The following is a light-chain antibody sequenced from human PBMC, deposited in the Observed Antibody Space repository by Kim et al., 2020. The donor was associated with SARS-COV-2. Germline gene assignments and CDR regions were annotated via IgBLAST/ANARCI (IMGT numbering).Light chain of an antibody. CDR1: NLGDKH. CDR2: QDT. Sequence: SVSPDTTASISCSEDNLGDKHACWYQQKPGQAPVLVIYQDTKRPSGIPERFSGSNSGNTATLTISGTQTMDEADYFCQAWDSSTVVFGGGTQLTVL. CDR3: QAWDSSTVV. V-gene: IGLV3-1*01. J-gene: IGLJ2*01.